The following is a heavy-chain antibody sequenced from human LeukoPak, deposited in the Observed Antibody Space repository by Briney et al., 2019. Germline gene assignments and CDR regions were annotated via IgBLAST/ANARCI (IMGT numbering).Heavy chain of an antibody. CDR2: INAYNGNT. D-gene: IGHD1-1*01. V-gene: IGHV1-18*01. J-gene: IGHJ4*02. Sequence: ASVKVSCKASGYTFSSYGFSWVRQAPGQGLEWMGWINAYNGNTNYAQNLQGRVTMTTVTSTSTAYMELRSLRSDDTAVYYCARRQGTTLNFDYWGQGTLVTVSS. CDR3: ARRQGTTLNFDY. CDR1: GYTFSSYG.